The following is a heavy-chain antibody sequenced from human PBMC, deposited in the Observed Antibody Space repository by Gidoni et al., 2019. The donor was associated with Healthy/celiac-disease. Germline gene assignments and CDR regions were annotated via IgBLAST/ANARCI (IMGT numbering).Heavy chain of an antibody. V-gene: IGHV5-51*01. CDR1: GYSFTSYW. D-gene: IGHD6-19*01. J-gene: IGHJ3*02. Sequence: EVQLVQSGAEVKKPGESLKISCKGSGYSFTSYWIGWVRQMPGKGLEWMGIIYPGDSDTRYSPSFQGQVTISADKSISTAYLQWSSLKASDTAMYYCARPRYSSGWPDAFDIWGQGTMVTVSS. CDR3: ARPRYSSGWPDAFDI. CDR2: IYPGDSDT.